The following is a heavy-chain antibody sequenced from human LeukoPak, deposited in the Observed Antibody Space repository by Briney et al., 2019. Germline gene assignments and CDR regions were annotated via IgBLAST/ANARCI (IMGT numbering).Heavy chain of an antibody. CDR2: VNLQGST. CDR1: GGSITNTNY. Sequence: SGTLSLTCGVSGGSITNTNYWTWVRQPPGKGLEWIGEVNLQGSTNYNPSLRGRVAISVDKSENHISLQLTSVTAADTAVYYCASTGYCIGGSCYSNYFDHWGQGTLVTVSS. D-gene: IGHD2-15*01. J-gene: IGHJ4*02. V-gene: IGHV4-4*02. CDR3: ASTGYCIGGSCYSNYFDH.